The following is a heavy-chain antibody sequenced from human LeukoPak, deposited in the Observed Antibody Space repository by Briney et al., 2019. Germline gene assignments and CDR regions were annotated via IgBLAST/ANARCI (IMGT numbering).Heavy chain of an antibody. V-gene: IGHV3-7*01. D-gene: IGHD5-12*01. CDR3: ARINSGLKWGDALDI. CDR2: MKQDGSEE. J-gene: IGHJ3*02. Sequence: GGSLRLSCAASGFTFSSFWMSWIRQAPGKGLEWVAHMKQDGSEEYYLDSVKGRFTISRDNAKNSLYLQMNSLRAEDTAVYYCARINSGLKWGDALDIWGQGTEVTVSS. CDR1: GFTFSSFW.